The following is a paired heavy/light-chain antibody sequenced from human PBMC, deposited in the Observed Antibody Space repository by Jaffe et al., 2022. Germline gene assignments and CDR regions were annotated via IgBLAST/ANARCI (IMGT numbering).Heavy chain of an antibody. CDR2: IYNSGNT. CDR3: ASPLGGGYCSGGSCYAY. V-gene: IGHV4-39*01. J-gene: IGHJ4*02. D-gene: IGHD2-15*01. CDR1: GGSIRSSRYY. Sequence: QLQLQESGPGLVKPSETLSLICSVSGGSIRSSRYYWGWIRQTPGKGLEWIGSIYNSGNTYYNPSLKSRVTISVDTSKNQFSLKLSSVTAADTAVYYCASPLGGGYCSGGSCYAYWGQGTLVTVSS.
Light chain of an antibody. CDR3: QQYNNWPLT. Sequence: EIVMTQSPATLSVSPGERATLSCRASQSVSSNLAWYQQKPGQAPGLLIYGTSTRATGIPARFSGSGSGTEFTLTISSLQSEDFAVYYCQQYNNWPLTFGGGTKVEIK. J-gene: IGKJ4*01. V-gene: IGKV3-15*01. CDR2: GTS. CDR1: QSVSSN.